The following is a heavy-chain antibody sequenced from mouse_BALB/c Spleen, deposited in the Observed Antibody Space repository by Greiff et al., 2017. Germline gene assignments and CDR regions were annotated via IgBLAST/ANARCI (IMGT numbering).Heavy chain of an antibody. CDR3: ARGGEGRAMDY. Sequence: QVQLQQSGAELMKPGASVKISCKATGYTFSSYWIEWVKQRPGHGLEWIGEILPGSGSTNYNEKFKGKATFTADTSSNTAYMQLSSLTSEDSAVYYCARGGEGRAMDYWGQGTSVTVSS. CDR1: GYTFSSYW. CDR2: ILPGSGST. J-gene: IGHJ4*01. V-gene: IGHV1-9*01.